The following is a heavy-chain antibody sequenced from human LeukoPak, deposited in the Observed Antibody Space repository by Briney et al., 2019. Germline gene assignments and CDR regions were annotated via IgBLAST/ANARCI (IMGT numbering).Heavy chain of an antibody. D-gene: IGHD3-3*01. Sequence: SVKVSCKASGGTFISYAISWVRQAPGQGREWMGGIIPIFGRANYAQKLQGRVTITADESTRKDYMELSSLRSEDTAVYYCARDRNDFWSGSRFDYWGQGTLVTVSS. CDR2: IIPIFGRA. CDR3: ARDRNDFWSGSRFDY. CDR1: GGTFISYA. J-gene: IGHJ4*02. V-gene: IGHV1-69*13.